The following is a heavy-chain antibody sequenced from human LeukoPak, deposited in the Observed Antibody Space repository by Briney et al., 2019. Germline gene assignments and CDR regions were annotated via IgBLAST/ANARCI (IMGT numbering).Heavy chain of an antibody. CDR1: GFKFDDYD. CDR3: VGDPFYSSTTRCSFEDWFDP. Sequence: GGSLRLSCAASGFKFDDYDMSWVRQVPGKGLEWVAGVTSDGGSTGYVDSVKGRFAISRDNTKNSLFLQMDSLRTEDTALYYCVGDPFYSSTTRCSFEDWFDPWGQGTLVTVSS. V-gene: IGHV3-20*04. CDR2: VTSDGGST. J-gene: IGHJ5*02. D-gene: IGHD2-2*01.